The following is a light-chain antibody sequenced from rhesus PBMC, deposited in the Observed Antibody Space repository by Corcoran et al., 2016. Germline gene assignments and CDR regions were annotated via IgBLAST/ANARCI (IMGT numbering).Light chain of an antibody. J-gene: IGKJ4*01. Sequence: DIQMTQSPSSLSASVGDTVTITCRASQDINTYLLWYQKKPGKAPKPLIDYASNLESGVPSRFSGSGSGTDFTLTSSNLQPEDCATYYCQQHNNDPLTFGGGTKVDLK. CDR1: QDINTY. CDR2: YAS. V-gene: IGKV1S14*01. CDR3: QQHNNDPLT.